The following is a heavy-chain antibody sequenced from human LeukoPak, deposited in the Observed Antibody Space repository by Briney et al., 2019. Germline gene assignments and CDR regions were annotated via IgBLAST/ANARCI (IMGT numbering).Heavy chain of an antibody. CDR1: GFTFSSYG. Sequence: GGSLRLSCAASGFTFSSYGMHWVRQAPGKGLEWVAVISYDGSNKYYADSVKGRFTISRDNSKNTLYLQTNSLRAEDTAVYYCARGNLYGPPGPYYYYMDVWGKGTTVTVSS. CDR3: ARGNLYGPPGPYYYYMDV. CDR2: ISYDGSNK. D-gene: IGHD2/OR15-2a*01. V-gene: IGHV3-30*03. J-gene: IGHJ6*03.